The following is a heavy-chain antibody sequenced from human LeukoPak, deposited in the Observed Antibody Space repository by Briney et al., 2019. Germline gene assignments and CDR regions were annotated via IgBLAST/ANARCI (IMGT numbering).Heavy chain of an antibody. CDR2: IYHSGST. J-gene: IGHJ6*02. CDR1: GGSISSGGYY. Sequence: SETLSLTCTVSGGSISSGGYYWSWIRQPPGKGLEWIGYIYHSGSTYYNPSLKSRVTISVDRSKNQFSLKLSSVTAADTAVYYCATLTVTHANYYYYGMDVWGQGTTVTVSS. CDR3: ATLTVTHANYYYYGMDV. D-gene: IGHD4-17*01. V-gene: IGHV4-30-2*02.